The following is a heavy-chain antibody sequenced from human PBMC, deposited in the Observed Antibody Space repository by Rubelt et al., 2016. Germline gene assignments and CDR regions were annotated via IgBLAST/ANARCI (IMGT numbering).Heavy chain of an antibody. J-gene: IGHJ4*02. Sequence: QVQLVESGGGVVQPGGSLRLSCAASGFTFSSYWMSWVRQAPGKGLEWVAFIRYDGSNKYYADSVKGRFTISRNNSKNTLYLQMNSRRAEDTAVYYCAKEKSGSYPYYFDYWGQGTLVTVSS. CDR1: GFTFSSYW. CDR3: AKEKSGSYPYYFDY. V-gene: IGHV3-30*02. CDR2: IRYDGSNK. D-gene: IGHD1-26*01.